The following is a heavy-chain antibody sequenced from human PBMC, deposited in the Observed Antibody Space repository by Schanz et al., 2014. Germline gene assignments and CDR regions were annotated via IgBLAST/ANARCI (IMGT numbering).Heavy chain of an antibody. Sequence: VQLAESGGGLVQPGGSLRLSCAASTFTFSSDWMSWVRQAPGKGLEWVAAISGSGGSTYYADYVKVRFTISRDNSKNTLFLQMNRLRGEDTAVDYCAWKGVATVGSYYEDWGQGALVTVSS. CDR1: TFTFSSDW. V-gene: IGHV3-23*04. CDR3: AWKGVATVGSYYED. CDR2: ISGSGGST. D-gene: IGHD1-26*01. J-gene: IGHJ4*02.